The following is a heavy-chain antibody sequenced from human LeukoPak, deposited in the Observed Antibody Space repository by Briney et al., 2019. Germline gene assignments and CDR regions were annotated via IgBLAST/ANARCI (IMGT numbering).Heavy chain of an antibody. CDR2: ISYDGSNK. D-gene: IGHD6-13*01. CDR1: GFTFSSYA. Sequence: PGGSLRLSCAASGFTFSSYAMHRVRQAPGKGLEWVAVISYDGSNKYYADSVKGRFTISRDNSKNTLYLQMNSLRAEDTAVYYCARDSYSKGDFWGQGVLVTVSS. J-gene: IGHJ4*02. CDR3: ARDSYSKGDF. V-gene: IGHV3-30-3*01.